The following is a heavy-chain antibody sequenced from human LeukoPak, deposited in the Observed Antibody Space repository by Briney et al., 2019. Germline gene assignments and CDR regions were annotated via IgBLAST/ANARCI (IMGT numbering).Heavy chain of an antibody. CDR2: FDPEDGET. CDR1: GYTLTELS. V-gene: IGHV1-24*01. CDR3: ATGYSGSYYSDY. J-gene: IGHJ4*02. D-gene: IGHD1-26*01. Sequence: ASVKVSCKVSGYTLTELSMHWVRQAPGKGLEWMRGFDPEDGETIYAQKFQGRVTMTEDTSTDTAYMELSSLRSEDTAVYYCATGYSGSYYSDYWGQGTLVTVSS.